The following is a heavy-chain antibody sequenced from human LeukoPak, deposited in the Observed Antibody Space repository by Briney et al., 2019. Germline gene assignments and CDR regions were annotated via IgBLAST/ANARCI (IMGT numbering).Heavy chain of an antibody. D-gene: IGHD6-19*01. J-gene: IGHJ5*02. CDR3: ARGVHSSGWIRGRLYNWFDP. CDR2: ISSGSSTI. Sequence: PGGSLRLSCAASGFTFSSYSMNWVRQAPGKGLEWVSYISSGSSTIYYADSVKGRFTISRDNAKNSLYLQMNSLRAEDTAVYYCARGVHSSGWIRGRLYNWFDPWGQGTLVTVSS. V-gene: IGHV3-48*04. CDR1: GFTFSSYS.